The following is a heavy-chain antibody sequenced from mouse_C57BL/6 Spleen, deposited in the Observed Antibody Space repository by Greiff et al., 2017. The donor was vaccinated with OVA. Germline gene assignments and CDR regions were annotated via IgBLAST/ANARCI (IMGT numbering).Heavy chain of an antibody. CDR1: GYTFTDYY. CDR2: MYPGSGNT. Sequence: QVQLQQSGPELVKPGASVKISCKASGYTFTDYYINWVKQRPGQGLEWIGWMYPGSGNTKYNEKFKGKATLTVDTSSSTAYMQLSSLTSEDSAVYFCAREGTTVVGDYWGQGTTLTVSS. CDR3: AREGTTVVGDY. V-gene: IGHV1-84*01. D-gene: IGHD1-1*01. J-gene: IGHJ2*01.